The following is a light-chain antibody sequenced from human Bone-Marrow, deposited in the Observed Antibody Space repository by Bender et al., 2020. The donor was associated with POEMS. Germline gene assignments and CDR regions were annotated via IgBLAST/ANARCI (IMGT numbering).Light chain of an antibody. Sequence: QSALTQPASVSGSPGQSITISCTGTSSEVGGYNFVSWYQQHPGKAPKLMIYQVSHRPSGISNRFSGSKSGNTASLTISGLQAEDEADYYCSSYTISTSYVFGNGTKVTVL. CDR3: SSYTISTSYV. CDR1: SSEVGGYNF. CDR2: QVS. V-gene: IGLV2-14*01. J-gene: IGLJ1*01.